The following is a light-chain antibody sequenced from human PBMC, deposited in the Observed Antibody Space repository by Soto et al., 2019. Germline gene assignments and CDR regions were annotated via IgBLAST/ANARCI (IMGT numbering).Light chain of an antibody. J-gene: IGLJ1*01. CDR2: SNN. Sequence: QSALTQPPSASGTPGQRVTISCSGSSXNMGSNTVNCYQQIQGKATKLTIYSNNQRNSGVPDRFSGSKSGTSASLAISGLQSEDEADYYCAAWDDSLNGLYVFGTGTKVTVL. CDR3: AAWDDSLNGLYV. CDR1: SXNMGSNT. V-gene: IGLV1-44*01.